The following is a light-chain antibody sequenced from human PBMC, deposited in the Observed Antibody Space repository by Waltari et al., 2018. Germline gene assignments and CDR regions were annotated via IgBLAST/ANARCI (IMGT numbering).Light chain of an antibody. V-gene: IGLV1-40*01. CDR2: ASY. Sequence: QSVLTQQPSVSGAPGQRVTISCTGTSSNIGAGFEVFWYQQLPGSAPKLLIFASYKRSSGVPDRISGSTSGTSASLSITGLQAEDEADYYCQSYDSSLSGRVFGGGTRLTVL. CDR3: QSYDSSLSGRV. J-gene: IGLJ3*02. CDR1: SSNIGAGFE.